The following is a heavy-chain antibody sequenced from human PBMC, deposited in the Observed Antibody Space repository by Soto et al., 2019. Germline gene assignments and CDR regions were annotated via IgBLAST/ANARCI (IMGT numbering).Heavy chain of an antibody. CDR3: ARREYYYDSSGFDY. Sequence: GASVKVSCKASGYSFTSYWIGWVRQMPGKGLEWMGIIYPGDSDTRYSPSFQGQVTISADKSISTAYLQWSSLKASDTAMYYCARREYYYDSSGFDYWGQETLVTVSS. V-gene: IGHV5-51*01. CDR2: IYPGDSDT. J-gene: IGHJ4*02. D-gene: IGHD3-22*01. CDR1: GYSFTSYW.